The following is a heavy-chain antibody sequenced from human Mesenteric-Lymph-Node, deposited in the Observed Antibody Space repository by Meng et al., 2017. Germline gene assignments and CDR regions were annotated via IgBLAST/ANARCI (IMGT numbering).Heavy chain of an antibody. J-gene: IGHJ5*02. CDR2: INPNSGGT. Sequence: QGQLVQDGAGVKTPGAPVQAAVKASGNPFTSYYMHWVRQAPGQGLEWMGRINPNSGGTNYAQKFQGRVTMTRDTSISTAYMELSRLRSDDTAVYYCARDTSNWFDPWGQGTLVTVSS. CDR1: GNPFTSYY. CDR3: ARDTSNWFDP. V-gene: IGHV1-2*06.